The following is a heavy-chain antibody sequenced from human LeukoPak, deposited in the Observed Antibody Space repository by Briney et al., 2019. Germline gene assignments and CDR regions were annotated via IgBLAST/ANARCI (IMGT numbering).Heavy chain of an antibody. CDR2: INHSGST. J-gene: IGHJ4*02. V-gene: IGHV4-34*01. Sequence: SETLSLTCAVYGGSFSGYYWSWIRQPPGKGLEWIGEINHSGSTNYNPSLKRRVTISVDTSKNQFSLKLSSVTAADTAVYYCSRAVAGKVYYFDYWGQGTLVTVSS. CDR1: GGSFSGYY. D-gene: IGHD6-19*01. CDR3: SRAVAGKVYYFDY.